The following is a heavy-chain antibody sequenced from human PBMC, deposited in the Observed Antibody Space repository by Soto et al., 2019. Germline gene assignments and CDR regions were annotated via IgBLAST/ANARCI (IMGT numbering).Heavy chain of an antibody. CDR3: ARDIRGRSVVVPAAYYYYYLDC. D-gene: IGHD2-2*01. CDR1: GFTVSSNY. CDR2: IYSGGST. V-gene: IGHV3-66*01. Sequence: PGGSLRLSCAASGFTVSSNYMSWVRQAPGKGLEWVSVIYSGGSTYYADSVKGRFTISRDNSKNTLYLQMNSLRAEDTAVYYCARDIRGRSVVVPAAYYYYYLDCWGKGTTVTVSS. J-gene: IGHJ6*03.